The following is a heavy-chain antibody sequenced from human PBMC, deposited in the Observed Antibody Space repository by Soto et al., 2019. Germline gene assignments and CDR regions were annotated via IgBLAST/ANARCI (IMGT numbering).Heavy chain of an antibody. CDR2: ISYDGSNK. CDR3: AKDFYRRSSWGFDY. Sequence: QVQLVESGGGVVQPGRSLRLSCAASGFTFSSSGMHWVRQAPGKGLEWVAVISYDGSNKYYADSVKGRFTISRDNSKNTLYLQMNSLRAEDTAVYYCAKDFYRRSSWGFDYWGQGTLVTVSS. D-gene: IGHD6-13*01. CDR1: GFTFSSSG. V-gene: IGHV3-30*18. J-gene: IGHJ4*02.